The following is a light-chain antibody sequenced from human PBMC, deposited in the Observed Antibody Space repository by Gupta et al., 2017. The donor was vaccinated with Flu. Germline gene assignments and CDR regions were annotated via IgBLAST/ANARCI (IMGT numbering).Light chain of an antibody. V-gene: IGLV2-14*01. CDR1: SSDVRGYNA. J-gene: IGLJ3*02. CDR3: SSWASGDTLVL. CDR2: DVS. Sequence: QSALSPPASESGSPGPSSAISFTGSSSDVRGYNAVYWYQQDPGNAPKLLIYDVSNRPSGVFYRFSGSKSGDTASLTISGLQPEEEAVYYCSSWASGDTLVLFGGGTKLTVL.